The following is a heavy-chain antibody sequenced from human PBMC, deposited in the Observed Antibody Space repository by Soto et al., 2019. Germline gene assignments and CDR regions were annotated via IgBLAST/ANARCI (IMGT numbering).Heavy chain of an antibody. CDR2: IIPIFGTA. Sequence: ASVKVSCKASGGTFSSYAISWVRQAPGQGLEWMGGIIPIFGTANYAQKFQGRVTITADKSTSTAYMELSSLRSEDTAVYYCVRGITIFGVVPYGMDVWGQGTTVTVSS. D-gene: IGHD3-3*01. CDR1: GGTFSSYA. CDR3: VRGITIFGVVPYGMDV. V-gene: IGHV1-69*06. J-gene: IGHJ6*02.